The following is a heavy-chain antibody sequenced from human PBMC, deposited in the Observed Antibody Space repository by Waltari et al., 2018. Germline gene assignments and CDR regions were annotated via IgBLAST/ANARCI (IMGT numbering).Heavy chain of an antibody. V-gene: IGHV5-51*03. J-gene: IGHJ3*02. Sequence: EVQLVQSGAEVKKPGESLKISCKGSGYSFTSYWIGWVRQMPGKGLEWMGIIYPGDSDTRYSPSFQGQVTISADKSISTAYLQWSSLKASDTAMYYCARPPFPHYYDSSGRDAFDIWGQGTMVTVSS. CDR1: GYSFTSYW. D-gene: IGHD3-22*01. CDR3: ARPPFPHYYDSSGRDAFDI. CDR2: IYPGDSDT.